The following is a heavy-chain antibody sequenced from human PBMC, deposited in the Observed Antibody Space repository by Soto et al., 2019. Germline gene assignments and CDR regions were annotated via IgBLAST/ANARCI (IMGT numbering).Heavy chain of an antibody. D-gene: IGHD2-15*01. J-gene: IGHJ4*02. CDR1: GDSVSSISAS. V-gene: IGHV6-1*01. Sequence: SQTLSLTCAISGDSVSSISASWNWIRQSPSRGLEWLGRTYHRSKWTNDYAVSVKSRITINPDTSKNQFSLQLSSVTPEDTAMYYCVRGYSSSFDYWGQGTLVTVSS. CDR3: VRGYSSSFDY. CDR2: TYHRSKWTN.